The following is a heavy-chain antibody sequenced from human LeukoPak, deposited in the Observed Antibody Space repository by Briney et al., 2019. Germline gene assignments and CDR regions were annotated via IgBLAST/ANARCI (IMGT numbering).Heavy chain of an antibody. V-gene: IGHV3-23*01. Sequence: GGSLRLSCAASRFTFSNYAMRWVRQAPGKGLDWVSAIGSSGGDTFYADSVKGRFTISRDNSKNTLSLQMNSLRAEDTAVYYCARVFQSSMDVWGKGTTVTVSS. CDR2: IGSSGGDT. J-gene: IGHJ6*03. CDR1: RFTFSNYA. CDR3: ARVFQSSMDV.